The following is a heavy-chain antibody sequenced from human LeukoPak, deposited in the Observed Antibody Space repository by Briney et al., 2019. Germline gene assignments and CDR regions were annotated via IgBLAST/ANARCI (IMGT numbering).Heavy chain of an antibody. CDR3: AKSRPAVDFDY. V-gene: IGHV3-30*18. Sequence: GGSLRLSCAASGFTFSSYGMHWVRQAPGKGLEWVAVISYDGSNKYYADSVKGRFTISRDNSRNTLYLQMNSLRAEDTAAYYCAKSRPAVDFDYWGQGTLVTVSS. J-gene: IGHJ4*02. CDR1: GFTFSSYG. D-gene: IGHD6-19*01. CDR2: ISYDGSNK.